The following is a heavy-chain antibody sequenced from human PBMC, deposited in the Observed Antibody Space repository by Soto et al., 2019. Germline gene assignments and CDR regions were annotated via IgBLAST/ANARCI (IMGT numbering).Heavy chain of an antibody. J-gene: IGHJ3*02. CDR1: GYTFTSYD. CDR2: MNRNSGNT. Sequence: ASVKVSCKASGYTFTSYDINWVRQATGQGLEWMGWMNRNSGNTGYAQKFQGRVTMTRNTSISTAYMELSSLRSEDTAVYYCARIRPILYSSSSKAFDIWGQGTMVTVSS. D-gene: IGHD6-6*01. V-gene: IGHV1-8*01. CDR3: ARIRPILYSSSSKAFDI.